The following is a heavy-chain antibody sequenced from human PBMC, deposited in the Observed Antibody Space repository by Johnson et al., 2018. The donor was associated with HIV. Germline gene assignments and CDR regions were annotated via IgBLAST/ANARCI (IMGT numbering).Heavy chain of an antibody. CDR3: ARGALSPAAPDAFDI. V-gene: IGHV3-9*03. D-gene: IGHD6-13*01. J-gene: IGHJ3*02. Sequence: VQLVESGGGLVQPGRSVRLSCAASGFTFDDYAMHWVRQAPGKGLEWVSGISWNSGSIGYADSVKGRFTISRDNSKNTLYLQMGSLRAEDMAVYYCARGALSPAAPDAFDIWGQGTMVTVSS. CDR1: GFTFDDYA. CDR2: ISWNSGSI.